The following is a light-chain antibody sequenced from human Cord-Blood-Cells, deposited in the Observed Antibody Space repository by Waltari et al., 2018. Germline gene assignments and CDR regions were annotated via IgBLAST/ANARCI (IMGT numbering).Light chain of an antibody. J-gene: IGLJ3*02. V-gene: IGLV2-14*01. Sequence: QSALTQPASVSGSPGQSIPISCTGTSSDVGGYNYVSWYQQHPGKAPKRIIYDVSNRPSGVSNRFSGSKSGNTASLTISGLQAEDEADYYCSSYTSSSTWVFGGGTKLTVL. CDR3: SSYTSSSTWV. CDR2: DVS. CDR1: SSDVGGYNY.